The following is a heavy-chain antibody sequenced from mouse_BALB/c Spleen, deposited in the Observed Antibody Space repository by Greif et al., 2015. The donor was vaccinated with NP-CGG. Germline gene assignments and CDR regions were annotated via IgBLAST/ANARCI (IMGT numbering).Heavy chain of an antibody. D-gene: IGHD2-14*01. J-gene: IGHJ3*01. CDR1: GFTFSSFG. V-gene: IGHV5-17*02. Sequence: EVKVVESGGGLVQPGESRKLSCAASGFTFSSFGMHWVRQAPEKGLEWVAYISSGSSTIYYADTVKGRFTISRDNPKNTLFLQMTSLRSEDTAMYYCASYYRYDQVAWFAYWGQGTLVTVSA. CDR3: ASYYRYDQVAWFAY. CDR2: ISSGSSTI.